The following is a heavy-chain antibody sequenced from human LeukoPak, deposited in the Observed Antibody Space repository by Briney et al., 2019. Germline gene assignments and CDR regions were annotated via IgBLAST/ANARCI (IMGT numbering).Heavy chain of an antibody. CDR2: IKQDGTEK. V-gene: IGHV3-7*01. J-gene: IGHJ4*02. CDR1: GFSFTTYW. Sequence: GGSLRLSCAASGFSFTTYWMSWVRQAPGKGLEWVANIKQDGTEKYYVDSVKGRFTISRDNAKNSLYLQMNSLRVDDTAVYYCAKLAKYFYGSETYYFFEHWGQGTPVTASS. CDR3: AKLAKYFYGSETYYFFEH. D-gene: IGHD3-10*01.